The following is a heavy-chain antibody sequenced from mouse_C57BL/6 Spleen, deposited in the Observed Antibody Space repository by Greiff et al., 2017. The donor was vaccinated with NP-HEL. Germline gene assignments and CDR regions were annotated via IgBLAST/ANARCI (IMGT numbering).Heavy chain of an antibody. V-gene: IGHV1-26*01. CDR1: GYTFTDYY. CDR3: ARPTAPY. D-gene: IGHD3-1*01. Sequence: VQLQQSGPELVKPGASVKISCKASGYTFTDYYMNWVKQSHGKSLEWIGDINPNNGGTSYNQKFKGKATLTVDKSSSTAYMELRSLTSEDSAVYYCARPTAPYWGQGTLVTVSA. J-gene: IGHJ3*01. CDR2: INPNNGGT.